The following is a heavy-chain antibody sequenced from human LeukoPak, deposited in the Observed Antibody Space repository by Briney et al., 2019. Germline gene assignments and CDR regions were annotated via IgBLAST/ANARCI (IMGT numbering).Heavy chain of an antibody. CDR2: INHSGST. J-gene: IGHJ4*02. Sequence: SETLSLTCAVYGGSFSGYYWSWIRQPPGKGLEWIGEINHSGSTNYNPSLKSRVTISVDTSKNQFSLKLSSVTAADTAVYYRASRIAAAGPTFDYWGQGTLVTVSS. V-gene: IGHV4-34*01. CDR1: GGSFSGYY. D-gene: IGHD6-13*01. CDR3: ASRIAAAGPTFDY.